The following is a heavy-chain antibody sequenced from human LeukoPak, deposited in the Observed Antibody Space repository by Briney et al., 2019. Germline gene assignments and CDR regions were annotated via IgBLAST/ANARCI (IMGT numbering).Heavy chain of an antibody. V-gene: IGHV4-34*01. CDR1: GGSFSGYS. J-gene: IGHJ4*02. CDR3: AVEYCSSTSCFDY. Sequence: SETLSLTCAVYGGSFSGYSWSWIRQPPGKGLEWIGEINHSGSTNYNPSLKSQVTISVETSKNQFSLKLSSVTAADTAVYYCAVEYCSSTSCFDYWGQGTLVTVSS. CDR2: INHSGST. D-gene: IGHD2-2*01.